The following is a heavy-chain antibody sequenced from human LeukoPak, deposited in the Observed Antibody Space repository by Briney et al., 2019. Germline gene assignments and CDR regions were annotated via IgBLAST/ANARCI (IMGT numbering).Heavy chain of an antibody. CDR3: ASLAVTVDWFDP. CDR2: IYYSGST. Sequence: PSETLSLTCTVSGGSISSSSYYWGWIRQPPGKGLEWIGSIYYSGSTNYNPSLKSRVTISVDTSKNQFSLKLSSVTAADTAVYYCASLAVTVDWFDPWGQGTLVTVSS. CDR1: GGSISSSSYY. J-gene: IGHJ5*02. V-gene: IGHV4-39*07. D-gene: IGHD4-17*01.